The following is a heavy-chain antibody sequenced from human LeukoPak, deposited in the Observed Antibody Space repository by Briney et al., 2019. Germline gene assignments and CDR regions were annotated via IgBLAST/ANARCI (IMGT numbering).Heavy chain of an antibody. CDR3: ARRGYSYGIPLFDY. CDR1: GGSISSSSYY. V-gene: IGHV4-39*01. CDR2: IYYSGST. D-gene: IGHD5-18*01. Sequence: PSETLSLTCTVSGGSISSSSYYWRWIRQPPGKGLEWIGSIYYSGSTYYNPSLKSRVTISVDTSKNQFSLKLSSVTAADTAAYYCARRGYSYGIPLFDYWGQGTLVTVSS. J-gene: IGHJ4*02.